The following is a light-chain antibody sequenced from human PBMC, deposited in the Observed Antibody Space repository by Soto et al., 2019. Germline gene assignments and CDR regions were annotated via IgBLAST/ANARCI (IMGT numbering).Light chain of an antibody. CDR2: EGS. CDR1: SSDVGSYNL. J-gene: IGLJ1*01. Sequence: QSALTQPASVSGSPGQSITISCTGTSSDVGSYNLVSWYQQHPGKAPKLMIYEGSKRPSGVSNRCSGSKSGNTASLTISGLQAEDEADYYCCSYAGSSNCLYVFGTGTKVTVL. CDR3: CSYAGSSNCLYV. V-gene: IGLV2-23*01.